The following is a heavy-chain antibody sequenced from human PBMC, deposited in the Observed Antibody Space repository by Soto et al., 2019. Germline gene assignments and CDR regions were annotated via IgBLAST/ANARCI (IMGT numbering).Heavy chain of an antibody. CDR2: MNPDSGNT. J-gene: IGHJ4*02. CDR3: ARSVGGSNVNFDY. CDR1: GYTFTSYD. Sequence: QVQLVQSGAEVRTPGASVKVSCKASGYTFTSYDINWVRQATGQGPEWMVWMNPDSGNTGYVQKFQGRVTMTRNTAISTAYMELSSLRSEDTAVYYCARSVGGSNVNFDYWGQGTLVTVS. D-gene: IGHD3-10*01. V-gene: IGHV1-8*01.